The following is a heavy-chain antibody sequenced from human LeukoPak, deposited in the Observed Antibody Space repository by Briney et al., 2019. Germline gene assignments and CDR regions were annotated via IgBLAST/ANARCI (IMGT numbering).Heavy chain of an antibody. V-gene: IGHV3-53*01. CDR2: IYSDNT. Sequence: GGSLRLSCTVSGFTVSSNSMSWVRQAPGKGLEGVSFIYSDNTHYLYSVKGRFTISRDNSKNTLYLQMDSLRAEDTAVYYCARRAGAYSHPYDYWGQGNLVTVSS. D-gene: IGHD4/OR15-4a*01. CDR3: ARRAGAYSHPYDY. CDR1: GFTVSSNS. J-gene: IGHJ4*02.